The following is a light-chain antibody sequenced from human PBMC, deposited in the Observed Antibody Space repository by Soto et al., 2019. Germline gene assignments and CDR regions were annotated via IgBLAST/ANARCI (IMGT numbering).Light chain of an antibody. CDR2: EGN. J-gene: IGLJ1*01. Sequence: QLVLTQPASVSGSPGQSVTISCAGSISDVGSTNLVSWYQQHPGKAPKLIIYEGNRRPSGVSSRFAGSNAAKTASLTISGLQAEDEAYYYCCSYVGARRYVFVVATKLTVL. CDR3: CSYVGARRYV. CDR1: ISDVGSTNL. V-gene: IGLV2-23*01.